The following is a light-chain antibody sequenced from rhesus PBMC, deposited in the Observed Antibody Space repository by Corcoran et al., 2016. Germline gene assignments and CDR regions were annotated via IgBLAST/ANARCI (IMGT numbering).Light chain of an antibody. Sequence: QAALPQPRSASGSPGQTVTITCTGTSRDIGGYNFVSWYQQHPATAPKLMIYEVSKRPPGVSDRFSGTKSGNTASLTISGLQAEDETDYYCSSYAGSNTYIFGAGTRLTVL. J-gene: IGLJ1*01. CDR2: EVS. V-gene: IGLV2-32*02. CDR3: SSYAGSNTYI. CDR1: SRDIGGYNF.